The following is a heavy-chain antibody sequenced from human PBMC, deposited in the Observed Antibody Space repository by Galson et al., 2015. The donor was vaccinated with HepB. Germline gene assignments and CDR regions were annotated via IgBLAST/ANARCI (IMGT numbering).Heavy chain of an antibody. D-gene: IGHD6-13*01. Sequence: SVKVSCKASGYSFTNYFMHWVRQAPGQGLEWMGMIDPRPGSTNYARKFQGRVTMTRDTSTRTVYMELRSLTSEDTAVYFRSRDASSLTGWFGPWGQGTLVVVSS. J-gene: IGHJ5*02. V-gene: IGHV1-46*01. CDR2: IDPRPGST. CDR3: SRDASSLTGWFGP. CDR1: GYSFTNYF.